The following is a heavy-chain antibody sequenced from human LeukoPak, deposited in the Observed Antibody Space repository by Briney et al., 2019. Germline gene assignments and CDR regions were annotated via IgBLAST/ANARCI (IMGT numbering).Heavy chain of an antibody. CDR2: ISAYNGNT. D-gene: IGHD4-17*01. J-gene: IGHJ3*02. CDR1: AYTFTSYG. Sequence: ASVKVSCKASAYTFTSYGISWVRQSPGQGLEWMGWISAYNGNTNYAQKLQGRVTMTTDTSTSTDYMELRSLRSEDTAVYYCASRATVTTGGAFDIWGQGTMVTVSS. CDR3: ASRATVTTGGAFDI. V-gene: IGHV1-18*01.